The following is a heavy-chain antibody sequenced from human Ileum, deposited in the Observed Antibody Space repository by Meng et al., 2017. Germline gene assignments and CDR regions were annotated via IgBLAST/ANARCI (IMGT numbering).Heavy chain of an antibody. CDR2: TYYRSKWYS. CDR1: GGSVSSNIAA. Sequence: QVHLQQSVPGLVKPSQTLFPTCAVSGGSVSSNIAAWNWIRQSPLRGLEWLGRTYYRSKWYSEYAVSVKSRISITPDTSKNQFSLQMNSVTPEDTAVYYCASGSGSLDYWGPGTLVTVSS. J-gene: IGHJ4*02. V-gene: IGHV6-1*01. CDR3: ASGSGSLDY. D-gene: IGHD3-3*01.